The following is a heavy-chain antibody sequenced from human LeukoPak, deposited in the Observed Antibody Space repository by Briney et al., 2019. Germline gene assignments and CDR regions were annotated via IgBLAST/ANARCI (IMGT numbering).Heavy chain of an antibody. Sequence: GASVKVSCKASGYTFTSYGISWVRQAPGQGLEWMGWISAYNGNTNYAQKLQGRVTMTTDTSTSTAYMELRSLRSDDTAVYYCARDLERIVVVVAATRGAVPFDPWGQGTPVTVSS. D-gene: IGHD2-15*01. CDR2: ISAYNGNT. J-gene: IGHJ5*02. CDR3: ARDLERIVVVVAATRGAVPFDP. V-gene: IGHV1-18*01. CDR1: GYTFTSYG.